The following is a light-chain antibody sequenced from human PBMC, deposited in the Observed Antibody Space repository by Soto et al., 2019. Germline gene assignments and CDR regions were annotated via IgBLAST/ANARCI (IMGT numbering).Light chain of an antibody. J-gene: IGKJ4*01. Sequence: EIVLTQSPATLSLSPGERATLSCRASQNVARNYLAWFQQRPGQAPRLLIYDASTRATGIPDRFSGSGSGTDFTLTISRLEPEDFAVYYCQKYGSSPLTCGGGTKGDIK. CDR3: QKYGSSPLT. V-gene: IGKV3-20*01. CDR1: QNVARNY. CDR2: DAS.